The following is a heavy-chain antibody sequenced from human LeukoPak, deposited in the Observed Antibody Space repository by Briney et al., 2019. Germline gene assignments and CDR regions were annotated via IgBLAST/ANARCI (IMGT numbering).Heavy chain of an antibody. V-gene: IGHV1-2*02. CDR2: INPNSGGT. J-gene: IGHJ4*02. CDR1: GYTFTGYY. Sequence: ASVKVSCKASGYTFTGYYMHWVRQAPGQGLEWMGWINPNSGGTNYAQKFQGSITMTRDTSISTASMELSRLRSDDTAVYYCAILARSAEDYWGQGTLVTVSS. CDR3: AILARSAEDY. D-gene: IGHD4/OR15-4a*01.